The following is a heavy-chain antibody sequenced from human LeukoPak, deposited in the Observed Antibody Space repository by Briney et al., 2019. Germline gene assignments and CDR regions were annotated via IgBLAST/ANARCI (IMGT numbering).Heavy chain of an antibody. D-gene: IGHD3-22*01. V-gene: IGHV3-23*01. CDR1: GFTFSSYS. CDR3: ATLPTTYYYDSRRDY. CDR2: ISGSGGST. Sequence: GGSLRLSCAASGFTFSSYSINWVRQAPGKGLEWVSAISGSGGSTYYADSVKGRFTISRDNSKNTLYLQMNSLRAEDTAVYYCATLPTTYYYDSRRDYWGQGTLVTVSS. J-gene: IGHJ4*02.